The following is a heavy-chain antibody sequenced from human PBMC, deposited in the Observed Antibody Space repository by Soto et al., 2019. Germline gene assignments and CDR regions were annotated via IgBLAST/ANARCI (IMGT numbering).Heavy chain of an antibody. CDR2: SNSDGSST. D-gene: IGHD1-1*01. Sequence: EVQLVESGGCLVQPGGSLRLSCAASGFIFSSYWMHWVRQAPGKGLVWVSRSNSDGSSTSYADSVKCRFTISRDNTKLTLYLKMHCLRAEDTAVYYGARDNWNSYWGQGTLVTVSS. CDR3: ARDNWNSY. V-gene: IGHV3-74*01. CDR1: GFIFSSYW. J-gene: IGHJ4*02.